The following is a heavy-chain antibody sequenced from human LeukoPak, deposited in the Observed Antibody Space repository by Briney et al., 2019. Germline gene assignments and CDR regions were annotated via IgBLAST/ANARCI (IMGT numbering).Heavy chain of an antibody. J-gene: IGHJ5*02. CDR3: ARDGRDCSGGSCYDWFDP. V-gene: IGHV3-30-3*01. D-gene: IGHD2-15*01. CDR1: GFTFSSYA. Sequence: GGSLRLSCAASGFTFSSYAMHWVRQAPGKGLEWVAVISYDGSNKYYADSVKGRFTISRDNSKNTLYLQMNSLRAEDTAVYYCARDGRDCSGGSCYDWFDPWGQGTLVTVSS. CDR2: ISYDGSNK.